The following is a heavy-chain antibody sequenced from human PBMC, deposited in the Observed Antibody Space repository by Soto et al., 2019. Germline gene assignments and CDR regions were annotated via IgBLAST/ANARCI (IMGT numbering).Heavy chain of an antibody. Sequence: GGSLRLSCAASGFTFSSYAMSWVRQAPGKGLEWVSAISGSGGSTYYADSVKGWFTISRDNSKNTLYLQMNSLRAEDTAVYYCAKDRSTLRFLEWLYFDYWGQGTLVTVSS. J-gene: IGHJ4*02. V-gene: IGHV3-23*01. CDR3: AKDRSTLRFLEWLYFDY. CDR2: ISGSGGST. D-gene: IGHD3-3*01. CDR1: GFTFSSYA.